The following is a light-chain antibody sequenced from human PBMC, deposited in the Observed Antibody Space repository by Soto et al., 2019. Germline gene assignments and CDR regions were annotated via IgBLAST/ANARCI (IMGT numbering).Light chain of an antibody. CDR1: KLGEEY. CDR3: QAWDSSTTEVV. V-gene: IGLV3-1*01. Sequence: SYELTQPHSVSVSPGQTASITCSGHKLGEEYASWYQQKPGQSPVLVIYQGSKRPSGIPERFSGSHSVNTATLTISGTQALDEADYYCQAWDSSTTEVVFGGGTKLTVL. CDR2: QGS. J-gene: IGLJ2*01.